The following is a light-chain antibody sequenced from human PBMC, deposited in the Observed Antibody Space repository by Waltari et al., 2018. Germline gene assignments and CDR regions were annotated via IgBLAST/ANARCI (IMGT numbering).Light chain of an antibody. CDR1: QSVSRT. Sequence: EIVLTQSPGTLSLSPGERVTLSCRASQSVSRTLAWYQQKPGQAPRLLIYGASIRATGIPDRFSGSGSGTDFSLTISRLEPEDFAGYYCQHYRSLPVTFGQGTKVEIK. V-gene: IGKV3-20*01. CDR3: QHYRSLPVT. J-gene: IGKJ1*01. CDR2: GAS.